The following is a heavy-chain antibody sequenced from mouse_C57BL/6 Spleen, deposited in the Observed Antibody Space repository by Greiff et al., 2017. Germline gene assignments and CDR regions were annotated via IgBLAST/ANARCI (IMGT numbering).Heavy chain of an antibody. J-gene: IGHJ3*01. CDR3: ARKGYDWFAD. V-gene: IGHV1-20*01. Sequence: EVQLQESGPELVKPGDSVKISCKASGYSFTGYFMNWVMQSHGQSLEWIGRINPYNGDTFYNQKFKGKATLTVDKSSSTAHMELRSLTSEDSAVYYCARKGYDWFADWGQGTLVTVSA. D-gene: IGHD2-2*01. CDR2: INPYNGDT. CDR1: GYSFTGYF.